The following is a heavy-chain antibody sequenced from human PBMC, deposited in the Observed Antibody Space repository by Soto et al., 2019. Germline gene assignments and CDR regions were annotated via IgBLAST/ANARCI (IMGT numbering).Heavy chain of an antibody. CDR2: IKQDGSEK. CDR1: GFTFSSYW. CDR3: ARENVVVALGVYYYMDV. Sequence: HPGGSLRLSCAASGFTFSSYWMSWVRQAPGKGLEWVANIKQDGSEKYYVDSVKGRFTISRDNAKNSLYLQMNSLRAEDTAVYYCARENVVVALGVYYYMDVWGKGTTVTVSS. V-gene: IGHV3-7*01. J-gene: IGHJ6*03. D-gene: IGHD2-15*01.